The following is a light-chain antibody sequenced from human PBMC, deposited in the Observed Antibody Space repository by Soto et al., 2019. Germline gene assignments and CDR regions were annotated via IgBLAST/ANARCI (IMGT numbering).Light chain of an antibody. V-gene: IGKV3-20*01. Sequence: EIVLTQSPGTLSLSPGERATLSCRASRSVSSSYLAWYQQKPGQAPRLLIYGASSRATGIPDRFSGSGSGTDFTLTISSLEPEDCAVYYCQQYGSSPPYTFGQGTKLEIK. CDR2: GAS. CDR3: QQYGSSPPYT. CDR1: RSVSSSY. J-gene: IGKJ2*01.